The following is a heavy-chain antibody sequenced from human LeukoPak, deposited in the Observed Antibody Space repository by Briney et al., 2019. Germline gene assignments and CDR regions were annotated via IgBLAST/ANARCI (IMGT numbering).Heavy chain of an antibody. Sequence: SETLSLTCTVSGGSINTGGNYWTWIRQHPGKGLEWIGYIYYSGNTYYNPSLKSRVTISLATSESRFSLKLSSVTAADTAVYFCAREVPTARGTFDYWGQGTLVTVSS. V-gene: IGHV4-31*03. CDR3: AREVPTARGTFDY. CDR1: GGSINTGGNY. CDR2: IYYSGNT. J-gene: IGHJ4*02. D-gene: IGHD2-2*01.